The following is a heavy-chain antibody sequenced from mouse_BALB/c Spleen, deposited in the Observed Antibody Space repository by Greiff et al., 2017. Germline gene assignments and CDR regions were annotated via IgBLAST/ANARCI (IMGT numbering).Heavy chain of an antibody. CDR1: GFTFSSYT. V-gene: IGHV5-9*03. CDR2: ISSGGGNT. Sequence: EVQRVESGGGLVKPGGSLKLSCAASGFTFSSYTMSWVRQTPEKRLEWVATISSGGGNTYYPDSVKGRFTISRDNAKNNLYLQMSSLRSEDTALYYCARSQLRRGAMDYWGQGTSVTVSS. J-gene: IGHJ4*01. CDR3: ARSQLRRGAMDY. D-gene: IGHD2-4*01.